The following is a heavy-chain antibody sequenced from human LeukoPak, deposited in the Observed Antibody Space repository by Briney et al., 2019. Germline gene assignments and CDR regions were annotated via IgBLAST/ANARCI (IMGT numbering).Heavy chain of an antibody. D-gene: IGHD3-22*01. CDR1: GGSFNNYY. CDR3: ATDPTRSYDALNY. J-gene: IGHJ4*02. Sequence: SETLSLTCAVYGGSFNNYYWSWIRQPPGKGLEWIAEVSHRGSTTYNPSLRSRFIISLDTSKNELALKVNSVTAADTAVYYCATDPTRSYDALNYWGQGTLVTVSS. V-gene: IGHV4-34*01. CDR2: VSHRGST.